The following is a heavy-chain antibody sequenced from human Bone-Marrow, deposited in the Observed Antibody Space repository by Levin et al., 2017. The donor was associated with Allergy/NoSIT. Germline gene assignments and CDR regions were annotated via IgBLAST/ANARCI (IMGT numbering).Heavy chain of an antibody. D-gene: IGHD4/OR15-4a*01. CDR3: ARGTYARLSTTPHRFDY. Sequence: SQTLSLTCTVSGGSVSSGSYYWSWIRQPPGKGLEWIGYIYYSGSTNYNPSLKSRVTISVDTSKNQFSLKLSSVTAADTAVYYCARGTYARLSTTPHRFDYWGQGTLVTVSS. CDR2: IYYSGST. J-gene: IGHJ4*02. CDR1: GGSVSSGSYY. V-gene: IGHV4-61*01.